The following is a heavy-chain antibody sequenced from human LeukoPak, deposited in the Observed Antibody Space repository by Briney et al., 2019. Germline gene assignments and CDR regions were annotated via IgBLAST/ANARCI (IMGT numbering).Heavy chain of an antibody. CDR1: GGSFSGYY. V-gene: IGHV4-34*01. D-gene: IGHD5-12*01. CDR3: ARVARRGGYITKYYFDY. Sequence: PSETLSLTCAVYGGSFSGYYWSWIRQPPGKGLEWIGEINHSGSTNYNPSLKSRVTISVDTSKNQFSLKLSSVTAADTAVYYCARVARRGGYITKYYFDYWGQGTLVTVSS. CDR2: INHSGST. J-gene: IGHJ4*02.